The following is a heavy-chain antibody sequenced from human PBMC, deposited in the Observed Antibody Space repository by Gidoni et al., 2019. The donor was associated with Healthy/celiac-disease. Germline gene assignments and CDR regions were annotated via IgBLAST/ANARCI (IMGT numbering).Heavy chain of an antibody. J-gene: IGHJ4*02. CDR2: IGASAYAT. D-gene: IGHD1-26*01. CDR1: GFTFSRSA. Sequence: EVRLFESGGGLVQPGGSLRLPCVASGFTFSRSAMIWVRQAPGRGLEWVSAIGASAYATYYADSLKGRFTVSRDNSKNTLYLQMNSLRAEDTARYYCAKDRSAIVGARGFDYWGQGTLVTVSS. CDR3: AKDRSAIVGARGFDY. V-gene: IGHV3-23*01.